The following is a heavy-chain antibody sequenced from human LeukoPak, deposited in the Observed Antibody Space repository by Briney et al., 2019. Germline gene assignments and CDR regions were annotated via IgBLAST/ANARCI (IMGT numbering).Heavy chain of an antibody. CDR3: AKHRGGWFMDY. CDR2: ISGSGGTI. J-gene: IGHJ4*02. Sequence: GGSLRLSCVVSGFTFSSYDMSWVRQAPGKGLEWVSGISGSGGTIYYADSVKGRFTISRDNSKNTLYLQMNNLRAEDTAVYYCAKHRGGWFMDYWGQGTLVTVSS. V-gene: IGHV3-23*01. D-gene: IGHD6-19*01. CDR1: GFTFSSYD.